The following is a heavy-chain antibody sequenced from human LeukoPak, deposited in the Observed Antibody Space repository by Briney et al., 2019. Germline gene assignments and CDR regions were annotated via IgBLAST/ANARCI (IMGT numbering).Heavy chain of an antibody. D-gene: IGHD5/OR15-5a*01. Sequence: SETLSLTCTVSDGSISSCSNYWGWIRQSPGKGLEWIGNFFYTGSTYYNPSLKSRVTISVDTPKNQFSLNLRSVTAADTAVYYCARHLGMSTLDYWGQGTLVTVSS. J-gene: IGHJ4*02. CDR3: ARHLGMSTLDY. CDR2: FFYTGST. V-gene: IGHV4-39*01. CDR1: DGSISSCSNY.